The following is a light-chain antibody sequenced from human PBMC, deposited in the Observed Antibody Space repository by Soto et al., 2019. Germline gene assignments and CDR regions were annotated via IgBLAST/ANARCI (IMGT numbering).Light chain of an antibody. CDR1: QTVNSY. J-gene: IGKJ2*01. V-gene: IGKV1-39*01. CDR3: QQSFVSPYT. Sequence: DIQMTQSPSSLSASVTDRVTITCRASQTVNSYLNWYQQKPGKAPKLLISAASTLQGGVPSRFSASGSGTDFSLTISSLRVEDFGTYYCQQSFVSPYTFGQGTKGDIK. CDR2: AAS.